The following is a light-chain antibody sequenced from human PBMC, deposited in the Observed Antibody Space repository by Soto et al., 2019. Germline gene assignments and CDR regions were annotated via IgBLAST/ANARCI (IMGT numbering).Light chain of an antibody. Sequence: EIVLTQSPATLSLSPGERATLSCRASQSVSSSLAWYQQKPGQAPRLLIYDASSRATGIPARFSGSGSGTDFTLTISSLEPEDFAVNYCQQRSNWLTFGGGTKVEIK. V-gene: IGKV3-11*01. CDR2: DAS. CDR3: QQRSNWLT. J-gene: IGKJ4*01. CDR1: QSVSSS.